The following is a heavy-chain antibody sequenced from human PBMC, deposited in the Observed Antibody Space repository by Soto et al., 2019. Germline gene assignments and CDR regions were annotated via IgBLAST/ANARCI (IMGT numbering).Heavy chain of an antibody. V-gene: IGHV3-66*04. CDR1: GFDASVNF. CDR2: IINAGST. CDR3: VRQNYYYGMDV. Sequence: EVQLVESGGTLVQPGGSLKLSCAASGFDASVNFMTWVRQGPGKGLEWVSAIINAGSTFYADSGKGRFTISRDDSKNTLFLQMNSLRVEDSAMFYLVRQNYYYGMDVWRQGTAVTVSS. J-gene: IGHJ6*02.